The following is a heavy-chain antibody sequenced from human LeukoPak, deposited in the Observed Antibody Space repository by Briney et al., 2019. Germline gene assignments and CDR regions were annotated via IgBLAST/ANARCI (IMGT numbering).Heavy chain of an antibody. CDR3: TRGARNWANIYFFDY. Sequence: GGSLRLSCTASGFTFRDYAMSWFRQAPGKGLEWVGSIRSKGYGGTTEYAASVEGRFAISRDDSKSIAYLQMNSLETEDTAVYYCTRGARNWANIYFFDYWGQGTLVTVSS. J-gene: IGHJ4*02. V-gene: IGHV3-49*03. D-gene: IGHD7-27*01. CDR1: GFTFRDYA. CDR2: IRSKGYGGTT.